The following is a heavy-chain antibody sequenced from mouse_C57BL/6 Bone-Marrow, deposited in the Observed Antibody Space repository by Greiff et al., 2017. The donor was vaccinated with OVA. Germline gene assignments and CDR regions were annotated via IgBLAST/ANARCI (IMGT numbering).Heavy chain of an antibody. Sequence: VKLMESDAELVKPGASVKISCKVSGYTFTDHTIHWMKQRPEQGLEWIGYIYPRDGSTKYNEKFKGKATLTADKSSSTAYMQLNSLTSEDSAVYFCARIGPTPDSGYAMDYWGQGTSVTVSS. CDR1: GYTFTDHT. CDR2: IYPRDGST. CDR3: ARIGPTPDSGYAMDY. V-gene: IGHV1-78*01. D-gene: IGHD2-14*01. J-gene: IGHJ4*01.